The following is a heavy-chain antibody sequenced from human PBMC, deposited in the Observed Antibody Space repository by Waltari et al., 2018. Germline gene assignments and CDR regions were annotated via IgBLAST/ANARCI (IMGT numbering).Heavy chain of an antibody. CDR3: ATPGPYSSGWYYFDY. D-gene: IGHD6-19*01. CDR2: IYTSGST. J-gene: IGHJ4*02. Sequence: QVQLQESGPGLVKPSQTLSLTCTVSGGSISSGSYYWSWIRQPAGKGLEWIGYIYTSGSTNYNPSLKRRVTISVDTSKTQFSLKLSSVTAADTAVYYCATPGPYSSGWYYFDYWGQGTLVIVSS. CDR1: GGSISSGSYY. V-gene: IGHV4-61*09.